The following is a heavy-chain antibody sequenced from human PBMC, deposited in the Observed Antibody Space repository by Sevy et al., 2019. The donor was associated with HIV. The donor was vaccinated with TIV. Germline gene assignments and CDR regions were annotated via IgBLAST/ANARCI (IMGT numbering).Heavy chain of an antibody. CDR3: ARQWRLIAGRHFDY. V-gene: IGHV4-39*01. J-gene: IGHJ4*02. Sequence: SETLSLTCTVSGDSISSSDYYWGWIRQTPGKGLEWIGSIYYGGTTYYNPSLKTRVTISVDRTKNQFSLKLSSVTATDTAIYFCARQWRLIAGRHFDYWGPGNLVTVSS. CDR1: GDSISSSDYY. D-gene: IGHD3-16*01. CDR2: IYYGGTT.